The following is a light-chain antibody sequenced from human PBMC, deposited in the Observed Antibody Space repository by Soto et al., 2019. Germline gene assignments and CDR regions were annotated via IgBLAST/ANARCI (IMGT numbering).Light chain of an antibody. CDR2: DVS. V-gene: IGLV2-14*01. CDR3: SSYTSSSTVYV. CDR1: SSDVGGYNY. J-gene: IGLJ1*01. Sequence: QSALTQPASVSGSPGQSITISCTGTSSDVGGYNYVSWYQQHPGKVPKVMIYDVSNRPSGVSSRFSGSKSGNTASLTISGLQAEDEADYYCSSYTSSSTVYVFGTGTKVTVL.